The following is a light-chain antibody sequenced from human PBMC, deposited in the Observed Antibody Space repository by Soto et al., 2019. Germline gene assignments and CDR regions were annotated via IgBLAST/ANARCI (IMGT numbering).Light chain of an antibody. Sequence: DIQMTQSPSTLSASVGDRVTITCRASQSISSWMAWYQQKPGKAPKLLIYKASSLESGVPSRFSGSGSGTEFTLTISSLQPDDFATYYCLQYNSYPWTFGQGTKVEIK. J-gene: IGKJ1*01. CDR1: QSISSW. V-gene: IGKV1-5*03. CDR3: LQYNSYPWT. CDR2: KAS.